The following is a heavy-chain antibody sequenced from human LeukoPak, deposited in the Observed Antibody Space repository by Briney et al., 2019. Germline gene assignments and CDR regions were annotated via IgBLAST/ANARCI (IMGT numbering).Heavy chain of an antibody. D-gene: IGHD3-10*01. CDR3: ASRGMVRGYYMDV. CDR1: GGSFSGYY. V-gene: IGHV4-34*01. J-gene: IGHJ6*03. Sequence: SETLSLTCAVYGGSFSGYYWSWIRQPPGKGLGWIGEINHSGSTNYNPSLKSRVTISVDTSKNQFSLKLSSVTAADTAVYYCASRGMVRGYYMDVWGKGTTVTVSS. CDR2: INHSGST.